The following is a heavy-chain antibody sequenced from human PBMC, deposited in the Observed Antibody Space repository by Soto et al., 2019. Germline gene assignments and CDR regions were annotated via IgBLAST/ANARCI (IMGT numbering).Heavy chain of an antibody. D-gene: IGHD1-7*01. CDR1: GFTFSSYE. CDR2: ISSSGSTI. CDR3: ARNNWNSYYYYYGMDV. V-gene: IGHV3-48*03. Sequence: EVQLVESGGGLVQPGGSLRLSCAASGFTFSSYEMNWVRQAPGKGLEWVSYISSSGSTIYYADSVKGRFTISRVNAKSSLYLQMNRLRAEDTAVYYCARNNWNSYYYYYGMDVWGQGTTVTVSS. J-gene: IGHJ6*02.